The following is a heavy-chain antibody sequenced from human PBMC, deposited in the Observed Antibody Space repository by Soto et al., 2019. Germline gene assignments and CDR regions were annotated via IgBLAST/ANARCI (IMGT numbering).Heavy chain of an antibody. V-gene: IGHV4-31*03. D-gene: IGHD3-10*01. CDR1: GGSISSGGYY. Sequence: QVQLQESGPGLVKPSQTLSLTCTVSGGSISSGGYYWSWIRQHPGKGLEWIGYIYYSGSTYYNPSLTSRVTISVDTSKNQFSLKLSSVTAADTAVYYCARDSMVRGVIRLPYGMDVWGQGTTVTVSS. CDR3: ARDSMVRGVIRLPYGMDV. CDR2: IYYSGST. J-gene: IGHJ6*02.